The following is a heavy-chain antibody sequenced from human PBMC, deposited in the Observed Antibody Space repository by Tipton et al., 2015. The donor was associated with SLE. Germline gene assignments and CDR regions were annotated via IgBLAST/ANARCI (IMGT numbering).Heavy chain of an antibody. J-gene: IGHJ4*02. Sequence: LVQSSETLSLTCTVSGGSIRSYYWTWIRQPPGKGLEWIGYIYYSGSTNYNPSLKSRVTISVDTSKNHFSLKLSSVTAADTTVYYCAKAGGTGDMDYWGQGTLVTVSS. CDR1: GGSIRSYY. CDR3: AKAGGTGDMDY. CDR2: IYYSGST. V-gene: IGHV4-59*01. D-gene: IGHD7-27*01.